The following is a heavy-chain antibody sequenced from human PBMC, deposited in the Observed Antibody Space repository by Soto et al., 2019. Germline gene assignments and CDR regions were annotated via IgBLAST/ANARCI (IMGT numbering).Heavy chain of an antibody. CDR2: ISDDGSTL. CDR3: ARDPPDGDYFFDY. CDR1: GFTFRTYG. D-gene: IGHD4-17*01. J-gene: IGHJ4*02. V-gene: IGHV3-30*03. Sequence: LRLSCAVSGFTFRTYGMHWVRQAPRKGLEWLAFISDDGSTLYYADSLKGRFTISRDNSKNTLHLQMTSLSVEDTAVYYCARDPPDGDYFFDYWGQGTLVTVSS.